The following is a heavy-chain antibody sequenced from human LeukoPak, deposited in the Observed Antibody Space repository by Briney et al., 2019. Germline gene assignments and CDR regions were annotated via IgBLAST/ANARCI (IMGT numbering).Heavy chain of an antibody. V-gene: IGHV4-59*01. J-gene: IGHJ3*02. CDR1: GGSISSYY. CDR3: AREPARRHYDSSGYPTSDAFDI. Sequence: PSETLSLTCTVSGGSISSYYWSWIRQPPGKGLEWIGYIYYSGSTNYNPSLKSRVTISVDTSKNQFSLKLSSVTAADTAVYYCAREPARRHYDSSGYPTSDAFDIWGQGTMVTVSS. CDR2: IYYSGST. D-gene: IGHD3-22*01.